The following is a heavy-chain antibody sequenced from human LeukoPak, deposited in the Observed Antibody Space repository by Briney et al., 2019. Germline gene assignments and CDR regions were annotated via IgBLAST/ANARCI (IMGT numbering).Heavy chain of an antibody. Sequence: SETLSLTCAVYGGSFSGYYWSWIRQPPVKGLEWIGEINHNGSTNSNPSLKSRVTISVDTSKNQFSLKLNSVTAADTAVYYCARRYMYYFDYWGQGTLVTVSS. CDR1: GGSFSGYY. J-gene: IGHJ4*02. V-gene: IGHV4-34*01. D-gene: IGHD1-1*01. CDR3: ARRYMYYFDY. CDR2: INHNGST.